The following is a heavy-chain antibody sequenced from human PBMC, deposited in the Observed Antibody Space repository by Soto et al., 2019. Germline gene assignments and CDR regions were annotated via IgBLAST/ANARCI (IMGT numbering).Heavy chain of an antibody. Sequence: GGSLRLSCAASVFTFSSYSMNWVRQAPGKGLEWVSYISSSSTTIYYADSVKGRFTISRDNAKNSMYLQMNSLRAEDTAVYYCARLYCRGGSCYSGDAFDIWGQGTMVTVSS. J-gene: IGHJ3*02. CDR3: ARLYCRGGSCYSGDAFDI. D-gene: IGHD2-15*01. CDR2: ISSSSTTI. CDR1: VFTFSSYS. V-gene: IGHV3-48*01.